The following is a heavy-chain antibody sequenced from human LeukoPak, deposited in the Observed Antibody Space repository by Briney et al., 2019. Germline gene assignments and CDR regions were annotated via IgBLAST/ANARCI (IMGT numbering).Heavy chain of an antibody. Sequence: PGGSLRLSCAASGFTFSSYAMSWVRQAPGKGLEWVSAISGSGGSTYYADSVKGRFTISRDNSKNTLYLQMNSLRAEDTAVYYCAKDAPTIAAASTDLYYYYYGMDVWGQGTTVIVSS. CDR2: ISGSGGST. CDR3: AKDAPTIAAASTDLYYYYYGMDV. J-gene: IGHJ6*02. D-gene: IGHD6-13*01. V-gene: IGHV3-23*01. CDR1: GFTFSSYA.